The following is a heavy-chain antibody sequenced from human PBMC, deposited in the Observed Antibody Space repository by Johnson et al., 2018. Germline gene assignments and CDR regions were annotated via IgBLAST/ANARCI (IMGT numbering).Heavy chain of an antibody. CDR3: AKDSGVTTGFDP. CDR2: IWYDGNNK. D-gene: IGHD4-11*01. V-gene: IGHV3-33*06. CDR1: GFTFSTCG. Sequence: QVQLVQSGGGLIQPGRSLRLSCAASGFTFSTCGMHWVRQAPGKGLEWVAVIWYDGNNKYYAASVKGRFTISRDNSKNTLYLQMNSLRAEDTAVYYCAKDSGVTTGFDPWGQGTLVTVSS. J-gene: IGHJ5*02.